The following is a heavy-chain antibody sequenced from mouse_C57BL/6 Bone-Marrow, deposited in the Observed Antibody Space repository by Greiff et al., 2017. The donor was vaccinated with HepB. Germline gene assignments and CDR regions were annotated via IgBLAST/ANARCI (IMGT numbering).Heavy chain of an antibody. Sequence: VQLQQSGAELARPGASVKMSCKASGYTFTSYTIHWVKQRPGQGLEWIGYINPSSGYTKYNQKFKDKATLTADKSSSTAYMQLSSLTSEDSAVYYCAFYDYDYLDYWGQGTTLTVSS. CDR1: GYTFTSYT. CDR3: AFYDYDYLDY. V-gene: IGHV1-4*01. CDR2: INPSSGYT. J-gene: IGHJ2*01. D-gene: IGHD2-4*01.